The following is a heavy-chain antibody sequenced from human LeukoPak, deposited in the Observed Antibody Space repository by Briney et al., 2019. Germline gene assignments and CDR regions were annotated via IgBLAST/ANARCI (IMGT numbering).Heavy chain of an antibody. J-gene: IGHJ4*02. Sequence: SETLSLTCAVYGGSFSGYYWSWIRQPPGKGLEWIGEINHSGSTNYNPSLKSRVTISVDTSKNQFSLKLSSVTAADTAVYYCARLRGSYYGDYFDYWGQGTLVTVSS. CDR3: ARLRGSYYGDYFDY. CDR2: INHSGST. D-gene: IGHD3-10*01. V-gene: IGHV4-34*01. CDR1: GGSFSGYY.